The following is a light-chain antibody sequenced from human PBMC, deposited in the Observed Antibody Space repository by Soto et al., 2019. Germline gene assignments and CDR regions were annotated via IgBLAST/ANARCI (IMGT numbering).Light chain of an antibody. Sequence: IQVTQYTSSVSASVGDRVTITCRASQDIAAYLAWYQHKPGRAPELLIHAASSLQSGVPSRFSGSGSGTDFTLTINSLQPEDFAVYYCQQYNSLPLPFGGGSKV. CDR2: AAS. CDR1: QDIAAY. J-gene: IGKJ4*01. CDR3: QQYNSLPLP. V-gene: IGKV1D-12*01.